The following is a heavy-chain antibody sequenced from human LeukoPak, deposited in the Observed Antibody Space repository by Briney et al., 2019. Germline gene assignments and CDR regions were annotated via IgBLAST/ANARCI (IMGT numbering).Heavy chain of an antibody. CDR1: GFTFSTYE. V-gene: IGHV3-48*03. CDR2: ISISGNTI. J-gene: IGHJ3*01. CDR3: ARESTWDAFDV. Sequence: GGSLRLSCAASGFTFSTYEMDWVRQAPGKGLEWVSYISISGNTIDYADSVKGRFTMSRDIAKNSLYLQMNSLGPEDTAVYYCARESTWDAFDVWGQGTMVTVSS.